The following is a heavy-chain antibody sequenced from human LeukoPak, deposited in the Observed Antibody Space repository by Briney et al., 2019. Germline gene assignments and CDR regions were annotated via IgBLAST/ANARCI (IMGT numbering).Heavy chain of an antibody. D-gene: IGHD3-3*01. J-gene: IGHJ3*02. Sequence: GGSLRLSCAASGFTFSNAWMSWVRQAPGKGLEWVGRIKSKTDGGTTDYAAPVKGRFTISRDDSKNTLYLQMNSLKTEDTAVYYCTTDPPGYDFWSGYYGDAFDIWGQGTMVTVSS. CDR1: GFTFSNAW. CDR3: TTDPPGYDFWSGYYGDAFDI. CDR2: IKSKTDGGTT. V-gene: IGHV3-15*01.